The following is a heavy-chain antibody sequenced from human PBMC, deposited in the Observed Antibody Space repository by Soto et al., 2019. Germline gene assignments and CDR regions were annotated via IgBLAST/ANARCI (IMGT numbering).Heavy chain of an antibody. CDR3: ATDGGYRGNSGSEYLQH. CDR2: VSGRGGST. J-gene: IGHJ1*01. V-gene: IGHV3-23*01. Sequence: EVQLLESGGGLVQPGGSLRLSCAASGFTFSSYAITWVRQAPGKGLEWVSTVSGRGGSTYYADSVQGRFTISRDNYKNTGYLQMKSLRTEDTAVYYCATDGGYRGNSGSEYLQHWGQGTLVTVSS. CDR1: GFTFSSYA. D-gene: IGHD6-25*01.